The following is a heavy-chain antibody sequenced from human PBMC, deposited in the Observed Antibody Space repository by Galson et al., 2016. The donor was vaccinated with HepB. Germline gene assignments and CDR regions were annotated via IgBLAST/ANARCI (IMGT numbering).Heavy chain of an antibody. CDR2: INSDGSIT. D-gene: IGHD1-14*01. CDR1: GXXLTXXX. Sequence: SLXLSCAASGXXLTXXXMDXXRQTXGKGLVWVSRINSDGSITNYADSVKGRFTIPRDNAKNPLYLQINSPRPEDTAVYFCARALYTPNRMDYWGQGTLVTVSS. CDR3: ARALYTPNRMDY. J-gene: IGHJ4*02. V-gene: IGHV3-74*01.